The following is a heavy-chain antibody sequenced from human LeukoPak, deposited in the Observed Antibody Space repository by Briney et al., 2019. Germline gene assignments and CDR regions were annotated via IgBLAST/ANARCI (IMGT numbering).Heavy chain of an antibody. CDR3: AREFLHRYRPWVTDY. Sequence: ASVKVSCKASGYTFTSYAMNWVRQAPGQGLEWMGWINTNTGNPTYAQGFTGRFVFSLDTPVSTAYLQISSLKAEDTAVYYCAREFLHRYRPWVTDYWGQGTLATVSS. CDR2: INTNTGNP. CDR1: GYTFTSYA. J-gene: IGHJ4*02. V-gene: IGHV7-4-1*02. D-gene: IGHD3-16*02.